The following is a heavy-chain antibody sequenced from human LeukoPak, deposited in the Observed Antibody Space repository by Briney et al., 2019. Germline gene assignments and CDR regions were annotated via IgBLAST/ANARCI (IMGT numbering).Heavy chain of an antibody. Sequence: ASVKVSCKASGYTFSDYYIHRVRQAPGQRLEWMGWINPNSGGTNYAQKFQGSVTMTRDTSISTAYMDLNRLTSDDTAVYYCARTAGGKHFDYWGQGTLVTVSS. J-gene: IGHJ4*02. CDR2: INPNSGGT. V-gene: IGHV1-2*02. CDR1: GYTFSDYY. D-gene: IGHD1-26*01. CDR3: ARTAGGKHFDY.